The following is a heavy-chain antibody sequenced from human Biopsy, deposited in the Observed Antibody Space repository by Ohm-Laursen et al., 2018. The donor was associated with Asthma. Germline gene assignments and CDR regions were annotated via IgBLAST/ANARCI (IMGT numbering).Heavy chain of an antibody. CDR1: GYTFNSAG. J-gene: IGHJ6*02. CDR3: ARVDAIMISGDFYFYAGFDL. D-gene: IGHD3-16*01. CDR2: IIPMYGVP. V-gene: IGHV1-69*01. Sequence: SSVKVSCKTSGYTFNSAGITWVRQAPGQGLEWMGGIIPMYGVPKVAQKFQGRVTITADESTSTAYMEMCSLRSEDTAVYYCARVDAIMISGDFYFYAGFDLWGQGTTVRVSS.